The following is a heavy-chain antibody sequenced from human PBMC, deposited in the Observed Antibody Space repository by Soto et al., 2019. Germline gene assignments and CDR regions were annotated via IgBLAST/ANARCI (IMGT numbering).Heavy chain of an antibody. D-gene: IGHD2-8*02. V-gene: IGHV1-2*04. CDR1: GYTFTGYY. J-gene: IGHJ6*02. CDR2: INPNSGGT. CDR3: ARVLVGVEGYYYGMDV. Sequence: QVQLVQSGAEVKKPGASVKVSCKASGYTFTGYYMHWVRQAPGQGLEWMGWINPNSGGTNYAQKFQGWVTMTRDTAISTAYMELSRLRSDDTAVYYCARVLVGVEGYYYGMDVWGQGTTVAVSS.